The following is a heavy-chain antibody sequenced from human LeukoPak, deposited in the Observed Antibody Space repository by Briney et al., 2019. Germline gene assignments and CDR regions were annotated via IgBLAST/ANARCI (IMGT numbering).Heavy chain of an antibody. D-gene: IGHD3-16*01. CDR1: GYTFSSHG. V-gene: IGHV3-23*01. Sequence: GGSLRLSCSASGYTFSSHGLTWGRQAPGKGREWVSTINGAGDNTRYAETVKGRFAISRDNSKNTLYLHMSDLRAEDTAIYYCAKVTVCFGCYFDFWGQGTPVTVSS. CDR2: INGAGDNT. CDR3: AKVTVCFGCYFDF. J-gene: IGHJ4*02.